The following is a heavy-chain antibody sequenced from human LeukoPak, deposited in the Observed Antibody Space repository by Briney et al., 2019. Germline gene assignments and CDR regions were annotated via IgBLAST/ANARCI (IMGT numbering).Heavy chain of an antibody. CDR3: AREILYSYVYGPLDY. Sequence: GGSLRLSCAASGFTFSSYGMHWVRQAPGKGLEWVAVIWYDGSNKYYADSVKGRFTISRDNSKNTLYLQMNSLRAEDTAVYYCAREILYSYVYGPLDYCGQGTLVTVSS. J-gene: IGHJ4*02. V-gene: IGHV3-33*01. CDR1: GFTFSSYG. CDR2: IWYDGSNK. D-gene: IGHD5-18*01.